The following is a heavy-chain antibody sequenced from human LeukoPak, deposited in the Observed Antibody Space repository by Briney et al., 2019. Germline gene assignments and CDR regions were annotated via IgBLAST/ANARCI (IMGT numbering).Heavy chain of an antibody. V-gene: IGHV1-3*01. CDR1: GYTFTSYA. Sequence: GASVKVSCKASGYTFTSYAMHWVRQAPGQRLEWMGWINAGNGNTKYSQKFQGRVTITRDTSVSTAYMELSSLRSEDTAVYYCATLGATNGDAFDIWGQGTMVTVSS. CDR2: INAGNGNT. J-gene: IGHJ3*02. D-gene: IGHD1-26*01. CDR3: ATLGATNGDAFDI.